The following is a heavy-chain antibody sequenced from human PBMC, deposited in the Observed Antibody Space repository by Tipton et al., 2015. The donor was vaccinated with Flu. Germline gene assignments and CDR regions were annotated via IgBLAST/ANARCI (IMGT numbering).Heavy chain of an antibody. J-gene: IGHJ4*02. CDR2: VSGGGATA. V-gene: IGHV3-23*01. D-gene: IGHD6-19*01. CDR1: GFTFITYA. CDR3: GKVITEKVAGLQY. Sequence: SLRLSCAASGFTFITYAMSWVRQAPGKGLEWVSAVSGGGATAYFADSVKGRFAISRDNSKNTLFLQMNSLRAEDTAVYYCGKVITEKVAGLQYWGQGTLVTVSS.